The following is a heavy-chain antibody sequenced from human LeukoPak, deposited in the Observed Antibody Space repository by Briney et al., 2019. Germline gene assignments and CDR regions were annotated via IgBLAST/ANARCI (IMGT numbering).Heavy chain of an antibody. CDR1: GGTFSSYG. Sequence: SVKVSCKASGGTFSSYGISWVRQAPGQGLEWMGGIIPIFGTANYAQKFQGRVTITADESTTTAYMELSSLRCEDTAVYYCARGDIYASGVDQWGQGTLVTVSS. D-gene: IGHD3-10*01. J-gene: IGHJ4*02. V-gene: IGHV1-69*13. CDR2: IIPIFGTA. CDR3: ARGDIYASGVDQ.